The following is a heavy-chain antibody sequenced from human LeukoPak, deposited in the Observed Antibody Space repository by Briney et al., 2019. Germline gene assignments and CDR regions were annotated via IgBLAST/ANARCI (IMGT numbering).Heavy chain of an antibody. CDR3: ARRDGYDRFGCFDF. D-gene: IGHD3-3*01. CDR2: IYPGDSDT. Sequence: GGSRKISGKGSGSRFTSYWIGGVRQVPGKGLEWMGIIYPGDSDTRYSPSFQGEVTISADKSSSTAYLQWSRPKASDPAMYYCARRDGYDRFGCFDFWGQGTLVTVSS. CDR1: GSRFTSYW. J-gene: IGHJ4*02. V-gene: IGHV5-51*01.